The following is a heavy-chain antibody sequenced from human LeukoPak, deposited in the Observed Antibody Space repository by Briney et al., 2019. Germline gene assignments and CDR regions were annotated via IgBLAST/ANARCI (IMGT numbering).Heavy chain of an antibody. CDR2: IYTSGGT. J-gene: IGHJ4*02. V-gene: IGHV4-4*07. CDR1: GGSISSYY. CDR3: ARDRPVGDYYGSGSYSLDY. D-gene: IGHD3-10*01. Sequence: SETLSLTCTVSGGSISSYYWSWIRQPAGKGLEWIGRIYTSGGTTYNPSLKSRVTMSVDKSKNQLSLKLSSVTAAVTAMYYCARDRPVGDYYGSGSYSLDYWGQGTLVTVSS.